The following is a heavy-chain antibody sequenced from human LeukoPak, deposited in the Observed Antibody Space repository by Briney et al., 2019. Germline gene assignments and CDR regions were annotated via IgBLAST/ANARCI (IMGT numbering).Heavy chain of an antibody. D-gene: IGHD2-15*01. V-gene: IGHV1-18*01. Sequence: ASVRVSCKASDYTFMSDGVSWVRQAPGQGLEWMGWINTHNGNTNYAQNLQGRVTMTTDTSTTTAYMELRSLRSDDTAVYYCVRDPGGGGSFDYWGQGTLVTVSS. CDR2: INTHNGNT. CDR1: DYTFMSDG. CDR3: VRDPGGGGSFDY. J-gene: IGHJ4*02.